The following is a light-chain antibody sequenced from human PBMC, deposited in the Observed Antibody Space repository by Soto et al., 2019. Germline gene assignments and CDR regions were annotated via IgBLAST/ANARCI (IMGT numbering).Light chain of an antibody. Sequence: EIVLTQSPGTLSLSPGERATLSCRASQSVSSNYLAWYQQKPGQAPRLLIFGVSSRASGIPDRFSGSGSGTDFTLTISRLEPEDFVVYYCQQYGSSPTFGQGTRLEIK. CDR1: QSVSSNY. V-gene: IGKV3-20*01. CDR3: QQYGSSPT. CDR2: GVS. J-gene: IGKJ5*01.